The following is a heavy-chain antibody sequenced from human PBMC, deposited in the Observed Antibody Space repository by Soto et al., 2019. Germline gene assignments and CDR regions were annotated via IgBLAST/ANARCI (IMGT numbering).Heavy chain of an antibody. J-gene: IGHJ6*02. CDR1: GGTFSIYT. V-gene: IGHV1-69*02. D-gene: IGHD4-17*01. CDR2: IIPILGIA. CDR3: ASLFVTTGYYYYGMDV. Sequence: GASVKVSCKASGGTFSIYTIIWVRQAPGQGLEWMGRIIPILGIANYAQKFQGRVTITADKSTSTAYMELSSLRSEDTAVYYCASLFVTTGYYYYGMDVWGQGTTVTVSS.